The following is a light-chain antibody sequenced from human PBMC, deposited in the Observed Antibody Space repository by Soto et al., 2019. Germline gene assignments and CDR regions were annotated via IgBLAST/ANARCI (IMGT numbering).Light chain of an antibody. J-gene: IGKJ3*01. Sequence: DIQMIQSPSFVSASIGDRVTITCRASQGISNWLAWYQQRPGKAPNLLIYAASGLQSGVPSRFNGSGSGTDFTLTISSLQPEDFATYFWQQAHTFPFTFGPGTKVDIK. CDR1: QGISNW. CDR2: AAS. V-gene: IGKV1-12*01. CDR3: QQAHTFPFT.